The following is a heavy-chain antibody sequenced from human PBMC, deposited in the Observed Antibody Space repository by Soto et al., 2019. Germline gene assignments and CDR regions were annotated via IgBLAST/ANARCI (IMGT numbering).Heavy chain of an antibody. Sequence: QVQLQQWGAGLLKPSETLSLNCAVNGGSLSGYYWSWIRQPPGKGLEWIGEIKDGGRTNYSPSLKSRATISSDTSNIQFSLRLYSVTAGDTGVYCCARGQEGVVATHWDQGTLVTVSS. CDR2: IKDGGRT. J-gene: IGHJ4*02. D-gene: IGHD5-12*01. CDR1: GGSLSGYY. CDR3: ARGQEGVVATH. V-gene: IGHV4-34*01.